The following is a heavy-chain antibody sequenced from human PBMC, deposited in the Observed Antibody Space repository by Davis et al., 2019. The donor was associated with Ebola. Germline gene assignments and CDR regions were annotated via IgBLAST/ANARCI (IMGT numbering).Heavy chain of an antibody. V-gene: IGHV3-7*01. CDR1: GFTFNTYW. D-gene: IGHD6-13*01. J-gene: IGHJ4*02. Sequence: GESLKISCAASGFTFNTYWMSLVRQAPGKGLEWVANIKQDGSEKYYVDPVKGRFTISRDNAQKSLYLQMNSLRAEDTAVYYCTKPHVAGPGTDWGQGTLVTVSS. CDR2: IKQDGSEK. CDR3: TKPHVAGPGTD.